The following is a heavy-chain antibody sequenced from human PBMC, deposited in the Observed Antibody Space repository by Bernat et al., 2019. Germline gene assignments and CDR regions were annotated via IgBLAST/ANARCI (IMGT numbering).Heavy chain of an antibody. CDR1: GFTFSSYE. D-gene: IGHD4-17*01. Sequence: EVQLVESGGGLVQPGGSLRLSCAASGFTFSSYEMNWVRQAPGKGLEWVSYISSSGSTIYYAGSVKGRFTISRDTAKNSLYLQMNSLRAEDTAVYYCASGGYGDYEMAFDIWGQGTMVTVSS. CDR2: ISSSGSTI. J-gene: IGHJ3*02. V-gene: IGHV3-48*03. CDR3: ASGGYGDYEMAFDI.